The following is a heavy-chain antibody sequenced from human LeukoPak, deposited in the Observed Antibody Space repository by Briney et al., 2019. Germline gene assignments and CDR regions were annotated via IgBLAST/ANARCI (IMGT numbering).Heavy chain of an antibody. CDR2: IYSGGNT. CDR3: AHGSMYQLDY. D-gene: IGHD2-2*01. J-gene: IGHJ4*02. CDR1: GFTVSSNS. Sequence: PGGSLRLSCTVSGFTVSSNSMSWVRQAPGKGLEWVSFIYSGGNTHYSDSVKGRFTISRDNSKNTLYLQMNSLRAEDTAVYYCAHGSMYQLDYWGQGTLVTVSS. V-gene: IGHV3-53*01.